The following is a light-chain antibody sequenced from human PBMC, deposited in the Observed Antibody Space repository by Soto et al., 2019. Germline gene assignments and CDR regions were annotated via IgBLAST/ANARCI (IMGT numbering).Light chain of an antibody. CDR1: NIGSKS. CDR2: CYS. V-gene: IGLV3-21*04. J-gene: IGLJ2*01. CDR3: QLLDSSSDHVV. Sequence: SYELTQPPSVSLAQGKTARITCGGNNIGSKSVHWYQQKPGQAPVLVIYCYSDRPSGIPERFSGSKSGNTATLTISRVEAGDEADYYWQLLDSSSDHVVFGGGTKVTVL.